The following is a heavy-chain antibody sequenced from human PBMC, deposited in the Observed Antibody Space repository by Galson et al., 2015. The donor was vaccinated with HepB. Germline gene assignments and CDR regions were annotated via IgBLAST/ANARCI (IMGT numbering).Heavy chain of an antibody. Sequence: SLRLSCAASGFTFSSYAMHWVRQAPGKGLEWVAVIWHDGSNKYYADSVKGRFTISRDNSKNTLYLQMNSLRAEDTAVYYCARENKGGGLLDPPYGMDVWGQGTTVTVSS. J-gene: IGHJ6*02. CDR2: IWHDGSNK. CDR3: ARENKGGGLLDPPYGMDV. V-gene: IGHV3-33*01. D-gene: IGHD1-1*01. CDR1: GFTFSSYA.